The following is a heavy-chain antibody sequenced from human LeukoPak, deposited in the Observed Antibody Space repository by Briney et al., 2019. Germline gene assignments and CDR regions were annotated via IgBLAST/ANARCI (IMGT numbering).Heavy chain of an antibody. V-gene: IGHV1-8*01. D-gene: IGHD6-19*01. Sequence: ASVKVSCKASGYTFTSYDINWVRQATGQGLEWMGWMNPNSGNTGYAQKFQGRVTMTRNTSISTAYMELSSLRSEDTAVYYCARDIDGGMYSSGSFDPWGQGTLVTVSS. CDR2: MNPNSGNT. CDR3: ARDIDGGMYSSGSFDP. CDR1: GYTFTSYD. J-gene: IGHJ5*02.